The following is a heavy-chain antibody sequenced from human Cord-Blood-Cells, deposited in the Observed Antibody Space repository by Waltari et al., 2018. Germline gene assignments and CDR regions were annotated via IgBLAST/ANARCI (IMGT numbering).Heavy chain of an antibody. J-gene: IGHJ4*02. CDR1: GGTFRRYA. CDR2: IIPIFGTA. CDR3: ASEVGTDSSGYYGY. D-gene: IGHD3-22*01. Sequence: QVQLVQSGAEVKKPGSSVKVSCKASGGTFRRYAISWRRSAPGQGLEWMGGIIPIFGTANYAQKFQGRVTITADESTSTAYMELSSLRSEDTAVYYCASEVGTDSSGYYGYWGQGTLVTVSS. V-gene: IGHV1-69*01.